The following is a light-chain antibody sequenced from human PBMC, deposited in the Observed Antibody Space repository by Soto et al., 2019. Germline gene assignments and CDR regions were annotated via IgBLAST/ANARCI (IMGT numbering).Light chain of an antibody. CDR1: QSISSY. CDR2: AAS. Sequence: DIQMTQSPSSLSASVGDRVTITCRASQSISSYLNWYQQKPGTAPKLLIYAASSLQGGVPSRFSGSGSGTDFTLTISSLQPEDFATYHCQQSYSTPYTFGQGTKLEIK. V-gene: IGKV1-39*01. CDR3: QQSYSTPYT. J-gene: IGKJ2*01.